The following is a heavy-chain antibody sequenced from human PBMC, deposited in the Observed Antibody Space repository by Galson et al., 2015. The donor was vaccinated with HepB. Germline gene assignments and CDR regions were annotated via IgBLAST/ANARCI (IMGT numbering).Heavy chain of an antibody. V-gene: IGHV3-74*01. CDR2: INSDGSST. D-gene: IGHD3-10*01. CDR3: AREFNPVGEDWYFDL. J-gene: IGHJ2*01. Sequence: SLRLSCAASGFTFSSYWMHWVRQAPGKGLVWVSRINSDGSSTSYADSVKGRFTISRDNAKNTLYLQMNSLRAEDTAVYYCAREFNPVGEDWYFDLWGRGTLVTVSS. CDR1: GFTFSSYW.